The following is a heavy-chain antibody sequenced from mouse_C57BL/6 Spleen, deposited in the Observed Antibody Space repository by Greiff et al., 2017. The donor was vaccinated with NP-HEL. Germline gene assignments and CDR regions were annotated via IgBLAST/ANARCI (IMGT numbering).Heavy chain of an antibody. J-gene: IGHJ2*01. CDR1: GFNIKDDY. D-gene: IGHD2-2*01. CDR3: TTMVTTTEYYFDY. Sequence: VQLRQSGAELVRPGASVKLSCTASGFNIKDDYMHWVKQRPEQGLEWIGWIDPENGDTEYASKFPGKATITADTSSNTAYLQLSSLTSEDTAVYYCTTMVTTTEYYFDYWGQGTTLTVSS. V-gene: IGHV14-4*01. CDR2: IDPENGDT.